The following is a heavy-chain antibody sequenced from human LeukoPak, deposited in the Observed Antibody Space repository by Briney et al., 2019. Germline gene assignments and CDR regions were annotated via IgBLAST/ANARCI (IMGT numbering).Heavy chain of an antibody. J-gene: IGHJ4*02. D-gene: IGHD2-21*01. Sequence: PGGSLRLSCAASGFTFRDYGMHWVRQAPGKGLEWVASISYDGSYKVYAESVKGRFTISRDNSKSTLYLQMNSLRAEDTAVYYCAKVRDCGGDCLDYWGEGTLVTVSS. CDR2: ISYDGSYK. CDR3: AKVRDCGGDCLDY. V-gene: IGHV3-30*18. CDR1: GFTFRDYG.